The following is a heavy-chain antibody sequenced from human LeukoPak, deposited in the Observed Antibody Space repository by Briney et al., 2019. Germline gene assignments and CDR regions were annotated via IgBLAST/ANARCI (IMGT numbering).Heavy chain of an antibody. Sequence: GGSLRLSCAASGFTFTNYAMTWVRQAPGKGLEWVSVIGASGADTYYSDSVKGRFTVSRGNSQNTLFLHMSSLRAEDTAVYFCARRPRDTSGYYLGAFHDWGQGTTVTISS. J-gene: IGHJ3*01. V-gene: IGHV3-23*01. CDR3: ARRPRDTSGYYLGAFHD. CDR2: IGASGADT. CDR1: GFTFTNYA. D-gene: IGHD3-22*01.